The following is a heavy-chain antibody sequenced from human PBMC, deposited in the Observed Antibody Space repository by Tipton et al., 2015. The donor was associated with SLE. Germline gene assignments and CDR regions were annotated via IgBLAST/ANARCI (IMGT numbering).Heavy chain of an antibody. V-gene: IGHV1-69*06. D-gene: IGHD6-13*01. J-gene: IGHJ6*03. CDR1: GGTFSSYA. CDR3: ARGVLSSSWDYYYYYMDV. CDR2: IIPIFGTA. Sequence: QVQLVQSGAEVKKPGSSVKVSCKASGGTFSSYAISWVRQAPGQGLEWMGGIIPIFGTANYAQKFQGRVTITADKSTSTAYMELSSLRSDDTAVYYCARGVLSSSWDYYYYYMDVWGKGTTVTVSS.